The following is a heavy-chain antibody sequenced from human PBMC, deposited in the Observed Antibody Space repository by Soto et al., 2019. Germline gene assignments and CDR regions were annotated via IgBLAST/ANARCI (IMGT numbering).Heavy chain of an antibody. J-gene: IGHJ3*01. CDR1: GFTFEDYS. D-gene: IGHD3-10*01. CDR3: TKRRSARPGFDAFDL. V-gene: IGHV3-9*01. Sequence: GGSLSLSCVASGFTFEDYSPNWVRQVPGKGLEWVAGISGNSGSSGYADSVRGRFTVSRDNAKNSLFLQMSSLSPEDTALYYCTKRRSARPGFDAFDLWGQGTMVTVSS. CDR2: ISGNSGSS.